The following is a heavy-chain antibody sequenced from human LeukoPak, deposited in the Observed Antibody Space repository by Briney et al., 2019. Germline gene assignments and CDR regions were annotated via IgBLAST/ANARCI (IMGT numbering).Heavy chain of an antibody. D-gene: IGHD2-15*01. J-gene: IGHJ4*02. CDR2: IWYDGSNK. V-gene: IGHV3-33*01. Sequence: TGGSLRLSCAASGFTFSSYGMHWVRQAPGKGLEWVAVIWYDGSNKYYADSVRGRFTISRDNSKNTLYLQMNSLRAEDTAVYYCASECSGGSCYLFAVGGSSNYWGQGTLVTVSS. CDR1: GFTFSSYG. CDR3: ASECSGGSCYLFAVGGSSNY.